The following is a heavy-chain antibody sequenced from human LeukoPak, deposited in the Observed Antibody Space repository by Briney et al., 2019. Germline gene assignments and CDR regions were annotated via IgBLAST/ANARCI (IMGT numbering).Heavy chain of an antibody. Sequence: GGSLRLSCAASGFTFSDYYMSWIRQAPGKGLEWVSYISSSGSTIYYADSVKGRFTISRDNAKNSLYLQMNSLRAEDTAVYYCAKATEWLVPNWFDPWGQGTLVTVSS. D-gene: IGHD6-19*01. CDR2: ISSSGSTI. CDR1: GFTFSDYY. V-gene: IGHV3-11*01. J-gene: IGHJ5*02. CDR3: AKATEWLVPNWFDP.